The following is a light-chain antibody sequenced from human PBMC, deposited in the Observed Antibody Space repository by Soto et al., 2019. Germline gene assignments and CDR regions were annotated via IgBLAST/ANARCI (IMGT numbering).Light chain of an antibody. CDR3: QNYNSYSEE. V-gene: IGKV1-9*01. J-gene: IGKJ1*01. Sequence: DIRLTQSASFLSASVGDRVAITCRASQGISRCFAWYQQKPGKAPKALIYAASTLQSGVPSRFSGSGSGTAFTLTISSLQPDDFATYYCQNYNSYSEEFGQGTKVDIK. CDR2: AAS. CDR1: QGISRC.